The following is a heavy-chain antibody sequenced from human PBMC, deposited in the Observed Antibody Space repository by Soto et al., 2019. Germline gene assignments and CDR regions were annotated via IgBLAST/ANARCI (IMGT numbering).Heavy chain of an antibody. CDR3: ATVHCSTSCYHDAFDI. CDR1: GYTLTELS. J-gene: IGHJ3*02. V-gene: IGHV1-24*01. D-gene: IGHD2-2*01. CDR2: FDPEDGET. Sequence: ASVKVSCKVSGYTLTELSMHWVRQAPGKGLEWMGGFDPEDGETIYAQKFQGRVTMTEDTSTDTAYMELSSLRSEDTAVYYCATVHCSTSCYHDAFDIWGQGTMVT.